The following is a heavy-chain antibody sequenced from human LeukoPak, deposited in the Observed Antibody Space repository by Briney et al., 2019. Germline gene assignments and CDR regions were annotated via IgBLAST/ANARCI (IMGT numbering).Heavy chain of an antibody. CDR2: IYSGGST. CDR3: ARANFWSGYPFDY. Sequence: GGSLRLSCAASGFTVSSNYMSWVRQAPGKGLEWVSVIYSGGSTYYADSVKGRFTISRDNSKNTLYLQMNSLRAEDTAVYYCARANFWSGYPFDYWGQGTLVTVPS. D-gene: IGHD3-3*01. CDR1: GFTVSSNY. V-gene: IGHV3-53*01. J-gene: IGHJ4*02.